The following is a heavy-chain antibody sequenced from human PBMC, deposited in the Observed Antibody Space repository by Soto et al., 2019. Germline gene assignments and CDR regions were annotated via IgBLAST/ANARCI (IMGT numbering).Heavy chain of an antibody. CDR1: GFSFGTYT. D-gene: IGHD3-22*01. V-gene: IGHV3-23*01. CDR3: AKHLIGGRLQSPFDL. CDR2: LSDSVGTT. Sequence: GGSLRLSCAVSGFSFGTYTMNWARQAPGMGLEWVSGLSDSVGTTHYAYSVKGRFTISRDKSKNTLYLQMYNLRAEDTAVYYCAKHLIGGRLQSPFDLWGQGTQVTVSS. J-gene: IGHJ4*02.